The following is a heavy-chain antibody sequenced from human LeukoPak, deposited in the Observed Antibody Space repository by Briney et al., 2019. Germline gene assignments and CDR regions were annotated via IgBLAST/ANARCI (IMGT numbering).Heavy chain of an antibody. D-gene: IGHD1-1*01. CDR3: VRETRPGGAMGLYHNLDY. CDR2: ISGSGGST. J-gene: IGHJ4*02. V-gene: IGHV3-23*01. Sequence: PGRSLRLSCAAYGFTFTSYAMRWVRQAPGKGREWVSAISGSGGSTYYADSVKGRFTISRDNSKNTLYLQMNNLRGDDTAIYYCVRETRPGGAMGLYHNLDYWGQGTLVAVSS. CDR1: GFTFTSYA.